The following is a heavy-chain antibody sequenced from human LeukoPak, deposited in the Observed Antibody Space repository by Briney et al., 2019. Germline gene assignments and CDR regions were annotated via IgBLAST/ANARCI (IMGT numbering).Heavy chain of an antibody. J-gene: IGHJ4*02. CDR2: IYSGGST. CDR3: ARFFRGYSSGWYPYFDY. CDR1: GFTVSSNY. Sequence: PGGSLRLSCAASGFTVSSNYMSWVRQAPGKGLEWVSVIYSGGSTYYADSVEGRFTISRDNSKNTLYLQMNSLRAEDTAVYYCARFFRGYSSGWYPYFDYWGQGTLVTVSS. V-gene: IGHV3-53*01. D-gene: IGHD6-19*01.